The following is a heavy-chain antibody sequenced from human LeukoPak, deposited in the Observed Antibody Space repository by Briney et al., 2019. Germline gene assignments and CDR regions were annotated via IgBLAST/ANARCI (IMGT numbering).Heavy chain of an antibody. J-gene: IGHJ4*02. CDR3: ARVGSRGYYFDY. Sequence: GGSLRLSCASSGFTFSDYYMSWIRQAPGKGLEWVSHISGSSTYTNYADSVKGRFTISRDNANNSLYLQMNSLTAEDTAVFYCARVGSRGYYFDYWGQGALVSVSS. CDR2: ISGSSTYT. CDR1: GFTFSDYY. V-gene: IGHV3-11*06. D-gene: IGHD1-26*01.